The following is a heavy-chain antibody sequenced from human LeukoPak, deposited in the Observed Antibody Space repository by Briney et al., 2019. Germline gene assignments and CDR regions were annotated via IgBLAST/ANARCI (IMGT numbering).Heavy chain of an antibody. CDR3: ARLTTYYYDSSGYYLEAFDI. J-gene: IGHJ3*02. D-gene: IGHD3-22*01. Sequence: KPSETLSLTCTVSGGSISSYYWSWIRQPAGKGLQWIGRMYTSGSTNYNPSLKSRVTISVDTSKNQFSLKLSSVTAADTAVYYCARLTTYYYDSSGYYLEAFDIWGQGTMVTVSS. CDR1: GGSISSYY. V-gene: IGHV4-4*07. CDR2: MYTSGST.